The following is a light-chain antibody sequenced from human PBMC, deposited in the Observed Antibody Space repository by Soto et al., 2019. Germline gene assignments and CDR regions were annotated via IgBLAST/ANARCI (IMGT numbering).Light chain of an antibody. CDR2: GAS. Sequence: EIVMTQSPATLSVSPGERATLSCRASQSVSSNLAWYQQKPGQAPRLLIYGASTRATGTPARFSGSGSGTEFTLTISSLQSEDFAVYYCQHYNNWPALTFGGGTKVEIK. CDR3: QHYNNWPALT. J-gene: IGKJ4*01. V-gene: IGKV3-15*01. CDR1: QSVSSN.